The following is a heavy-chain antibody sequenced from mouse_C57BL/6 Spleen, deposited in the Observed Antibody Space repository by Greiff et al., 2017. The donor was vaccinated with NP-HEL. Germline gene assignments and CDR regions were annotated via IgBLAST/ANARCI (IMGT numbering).Heavy chain of an antibody. Sequence: EVHLVESGGGLVKPGGSLKLSCAASGFTFSSYAMSWVRQTPEKRLEWVATISDGGGYTYYPDNVKGRFTISRDNAKNNLYLQMSHLKSEDTAMYYCARLRRLYAMDYWGQGTSVTVSS. CDR1: GFTFSSYA. CDR2: ISDGGGYT. CDR3: ARLRRLYAMDY. D-gene: IGHD2-12*01. J-gene: IGHJ4*01. V-gene: IGHV5-4*01.